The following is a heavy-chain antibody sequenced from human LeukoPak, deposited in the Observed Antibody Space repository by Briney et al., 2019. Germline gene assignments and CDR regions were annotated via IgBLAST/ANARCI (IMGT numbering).Heavy chain of an antibody. CDR3: TSYLGFCTNGVCYDYFDY. Sequence: SETLSLTCTVSGASINNYYWSWIRQPPGKALEWIGYISYTGSTNYSPSLKSRVTMSVDTSKNQFSLRLSSVTAADTAVYYCTSYLGFCTNGVCYDYFDYWGQGTLVTVSS. V-gene: IGHV4-59*08. J-gene: IGHJ4*02. CDR2: ISYTGST. D-gene: IGHD2-8*01. CDR1: GASINNYY.